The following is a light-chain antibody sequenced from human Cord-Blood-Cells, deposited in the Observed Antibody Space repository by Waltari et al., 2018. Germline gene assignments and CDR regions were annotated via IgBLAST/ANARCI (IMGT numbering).Light chain of an antibody. Sequence: DIQMTQSPSSLSASVRDRVTITCQASQDISNYLNWYQQKPGKAPKLLIYDASNLETGVPSRFSGSGSGTDFTFTISRLQPEDIATYYCQQYDNLPWTFGQGTKVEIK. CDR1: QDISNY. V-gene: IGKV1-33*01. CDR2: DAS. J-gene: IGKJ1*01. CDR3: QQYDNLPWT.